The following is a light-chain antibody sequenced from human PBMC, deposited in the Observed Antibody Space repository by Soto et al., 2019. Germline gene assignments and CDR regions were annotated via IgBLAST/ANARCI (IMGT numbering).Light chain of an antibody. J-gene: IGKJ1*01. CDR2: GAS. V-gene: IGKV3-20*01. CDR3: RQYGSSPSWT. CDR1: QSVSSSY. Sequence: EIVLTQSPGTLSLSPGEGATLSCRASQSVSSSYLAWYQQKPGQAPRLLIYGASSRATGIPDRFSGSGSGTDFTLTISRLEPEDFAVYYCRQYGSSPSWTFGQGTKVDIK.